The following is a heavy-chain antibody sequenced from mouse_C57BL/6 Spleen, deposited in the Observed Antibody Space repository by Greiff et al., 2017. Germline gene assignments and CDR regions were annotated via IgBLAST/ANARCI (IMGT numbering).Heavy chain of an antibody. D-gene: IGHD2-4*01. Sequence: QVQLKQSGAELAKPGASVKLSCKASGYTFPSYWMHWVKQRPGQGLEWIGYINPSSGYTKYNQKFKDKATLTADKSSSTAYMQLSSLTYEDSAVYYCARGYYDSAWFAYWGKGTLGTVSA. J-gene: IGHJ3*01. CDR2: INPSSGYT. CDR1: GYTFPSYW. CDR3: ARGYYDSAWFAY. V-gene: IGHV1-7*01.